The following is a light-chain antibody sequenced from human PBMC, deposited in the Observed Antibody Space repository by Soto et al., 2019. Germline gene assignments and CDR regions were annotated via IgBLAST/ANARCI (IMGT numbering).Light chain of an antibody. CDR2: DAS. CDR1: QDIRNE. Sequence: DIQMPQSPSSLSASVGDTVTITCRASQDIRNELGWYQQKPGTAPKLLIYDASTLQGGVPSRFSGTGSGTEFTLTISSLQPQDFATYYCQQYNAYYSFGQGTKVDI. J-gene: IGKJ2*03. V-gene: IGKV1-17*01. CDR3: QQYNAYYS.